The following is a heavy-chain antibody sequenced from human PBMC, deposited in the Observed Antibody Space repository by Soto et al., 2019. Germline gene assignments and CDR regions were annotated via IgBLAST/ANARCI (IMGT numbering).Heavy chain of an antibody. V-gene: IGHV1-2*02. CDR2: INPTSGGT. CDR1: GYMFTAYF. J-gene: IGHJ6*02. Sequence: GASLKVSCKASGYMFTAYFIHWVRQAPGQGLEWMGWINPTSGGTKYAEKFKDRVTLTRDTSITAASMEMTSLRSDDAAIYYCARTAMISGYYYAMDVWGQGXTVTVYS. D-gene: IGHD3-16*01. CDR3: ARTAMISGYYYAMDV.